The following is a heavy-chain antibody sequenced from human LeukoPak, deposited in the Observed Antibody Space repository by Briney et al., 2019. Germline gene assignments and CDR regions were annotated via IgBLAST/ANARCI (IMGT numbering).Heavy chain of an antibody. CDR1: GGSFSGYY. D-gene: IGHD3-10*01. V-gene: IGHV4-34*01. Sequence: KTSETLSLTCAVYGGSFSGYYWSWIRQPPGKGLEWIGEINHSGSTNYNPSLKSRVTISVDTSKNQFSLKLSSVTAADTAVYYCARRERYYGSGSYLPHYYYYYMDVWGKGTTVTISS. J-gene: IGHJ6*03. CDR2: INHSGST. CDR3: ARRERYYGSGSYLPHYYYYYMDV.